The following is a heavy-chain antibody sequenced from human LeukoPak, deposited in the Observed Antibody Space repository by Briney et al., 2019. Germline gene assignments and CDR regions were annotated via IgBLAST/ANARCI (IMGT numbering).Heavy chain of an antibody. V-gene: IGHV3-49*04. CDR2: IRTKTYGGTT. J-gene: IGHJ4*02. Sequence: GRSLRLSCTTSGFTFGDYAMNLVRQAAGKELEWVGFIRTKTYGGTTEYAPSVKGRFTISRDDSKSIAYLQMNSLKTEDTAVYYCAGQDGVDYWGQGTLVTVSS. D-gene: IGHD2-8*01. CDR3: AGQDGVDY. CDR1: GFTFGDYA.